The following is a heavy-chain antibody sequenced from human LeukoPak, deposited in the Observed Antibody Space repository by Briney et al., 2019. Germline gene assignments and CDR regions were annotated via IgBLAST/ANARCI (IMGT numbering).Heavy chain of an antibody. V-gene: IGHV3-7*01. CDR2: MNEDGSEK. CDR3: ARDRGYSNFDY. D-gene: IGHD4-11*01. Sequence: GGSLRLSCAASGFGFSNYWMSWFRQAPGKGLEWVANMNEDGSEKNYVNSVKGRFTISRDNAEDSLYLQMNSLRAEDTAVYYCARDRGYSNFDYWGQGTLLTVSS. CDR1: GFGFSNYW. J-gene: IGHJ4*02.